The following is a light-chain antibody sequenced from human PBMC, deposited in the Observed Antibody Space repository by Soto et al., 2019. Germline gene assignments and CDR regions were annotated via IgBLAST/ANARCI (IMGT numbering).Light chain of an antibody. CDR2: DAS. Sequence: DIHMTQSPSSLSASVGDRVTITCQASQDISNYLNWYQQKPGKAPKLLIFDASNVETGVPSRFSGSGSGTDFTFTIHSLQPEDAATYYCQQYEDLPLTFGGGTKVGI. V-gene: IGKV1-33*01. CDR3: QQYEDLPLT. CDR1: QDISNY. J-gene: IGKJ4*01.